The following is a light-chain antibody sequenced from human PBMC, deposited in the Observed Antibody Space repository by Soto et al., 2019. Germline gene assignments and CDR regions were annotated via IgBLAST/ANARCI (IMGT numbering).Light chain of an antibody. CDR1: QSVSSRY. Sequence: EIVLTQSPVTLSLSPGERATLSCSASQSVSSRYLAWYQQKPGQAPRLLISGASTGATGIPPRFRGSGSGTEFTLTVDTLQSEDIAIYYCQKYYHWPVNFGGGTKVDIK. J-gene: IGKJ4*01. CDR3: QKYYHWPVN. V-gene: IGKV3-15*01. CDR2: GAS.